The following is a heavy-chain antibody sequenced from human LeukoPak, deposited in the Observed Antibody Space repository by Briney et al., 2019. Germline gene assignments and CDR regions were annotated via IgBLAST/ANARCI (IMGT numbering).Heavy chain of an antibody. CDR1: GGTFSSYA. CDR2: IIPIFGTA. D-gene: IGHD3-3*01. CDR3: AGIPVFGVVLHQEPV. J-gene: IGHJ6*04. V-gene: IGHV1-69*06. Sequence: SVKVSCKASGGTFSSYAISWVRQAPGQGLEWMGGIIPIFGTANYAQKFQGRVTITADKSTSTAYMELSSLRSEDTAVYFCAGIPVFGVVLHQEPVWGKGTTVTVSS.